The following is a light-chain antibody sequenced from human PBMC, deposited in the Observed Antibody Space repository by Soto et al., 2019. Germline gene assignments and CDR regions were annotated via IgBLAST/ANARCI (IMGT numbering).Light chain of an antibody. CDR3: RQYTSWPYT. CDR1: QSIGSS. V-gene: IGKV3-15*01. J-gene: IGKJ2*01. Sequence: EIVMTQSPATLSVSPGERASLSCRASQSIGSSLAWYQQRPGQAPRLLIYAASTGATGIPAKFSGRGSGTEFTLTISSLQSEDFAVYYCRQYTSWPYTFGQGTKLEIK. CDR2: AAS.